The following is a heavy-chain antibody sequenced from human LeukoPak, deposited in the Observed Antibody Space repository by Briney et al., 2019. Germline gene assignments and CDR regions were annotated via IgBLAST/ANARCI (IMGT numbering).Heavy chain of an antibody. CDR2: IYYSGST. Sequence: PSETLSLTCTVSGGSISSGDYYWSWIRQPPGKGLEWIGYIYYSGSTYYNPSLKSRVTISVDTSKNQFSLKLSSVTAADTAVYYCARETRYDILTGYFIYYLDYWGQGTLVTVSS. D-gene: IGHD3-9*01. V-gene: IGHV4-30-4*01. J-gene: IGHJ4*02. CDR3: ARETRYDILTGYFIYYLDY. CDR1: GGSISSGDYY.